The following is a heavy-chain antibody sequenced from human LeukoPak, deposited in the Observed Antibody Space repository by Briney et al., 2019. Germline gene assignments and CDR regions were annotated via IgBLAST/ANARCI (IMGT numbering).Heavy chain of an antibody. CDR1: GGSISSYY. CDR3: ARWEPDAFDI. V-gene: IGHV4-59*01. Sequence: PPETLSLTCTVSGGSISSYYWSWIRQPPGKGLEWIGYIYYSGSTNYNPSLKSRVTISVDTSKNQFSLKLSSVTAADTAVYYCARWEPDAFDIWGQGTMVTVSS. CDR2: IYYSGST. D-gene: IGHD1-26*01. J-gene: IGHJ3*02.